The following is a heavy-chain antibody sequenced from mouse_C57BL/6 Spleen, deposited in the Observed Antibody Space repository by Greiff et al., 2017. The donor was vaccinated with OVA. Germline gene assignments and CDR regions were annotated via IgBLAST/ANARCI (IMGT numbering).Heavy chain of an antibody. J-gene: IGHJ3*01. CDR1: GFTFSDYG. V-gene: IGHV5-17*01. Sequence: DVKLVESGGGLVKPGGSLKLSCAASGFTFSDYGMHWVRQAPEKGLEWVAYISSGSSTIYYADTVKGRFTISRDNAKNTLYLQMTSLRSEDTDMYYCEREWAWFAYWGQGTLVTVSA. CDR2: ISSGSSTI. CDR3: EREWAWFAY.